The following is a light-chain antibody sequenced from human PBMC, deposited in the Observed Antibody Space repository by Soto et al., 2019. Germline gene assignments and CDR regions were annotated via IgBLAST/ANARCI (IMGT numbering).Light chain of an antibody. CDR1: QSVSSSY. CDR2: GVS. J-gene: IGKJ1*01. CDR3: QKYSNSPWT. V-gene: IGKV3-20*01. Sequence: EIVLTQSPGTLPLSPGERATLSCRASQSVSSSYLAWYQQKPGQAPRLLIFGVSSRATGVPDRFSGSGSGTDFTLTISRLEPEDFAVYYCQKYSNSPWTFGQGTKV.